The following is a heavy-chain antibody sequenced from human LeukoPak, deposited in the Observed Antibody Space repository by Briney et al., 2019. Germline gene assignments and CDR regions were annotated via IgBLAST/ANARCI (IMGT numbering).Heavy chain of an antibody. CDR3: ATKRGYSGYETLDY. Sequence: GASVKVSCKVSGYTLTELSMHWVRQAPGKGLEWMGGFDPEDGETIYAQKFQGRVTMTEDTSTDTAYMELSGLRSEDTAVYYCATKRGYSGYETLDYWGQGTLVTVSS. CDR2: FDPEDGET. V-gene: IGHV1-24*01. D-gene: IGHD5-12*01. J-gene: IGHJ4*02. CDR1: GYTLTELS.